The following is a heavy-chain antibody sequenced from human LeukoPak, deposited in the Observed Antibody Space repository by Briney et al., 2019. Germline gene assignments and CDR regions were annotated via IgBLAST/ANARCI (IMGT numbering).Heavy chain of an antibody. Sequence: SETLSLTCTVSGGSINSGSYYWNWIRQPAGKGLEWIGHIYTSGSTNYNPSLKSRVTISMDRSKNQFSVKLSSVTATDTAVYYCARSLYGLDASDIWGQGKMVTVSS. D-gene: IGHD2-2*02. CDR1: GGSINSGSYY. CDR2: IYTSGST. CDR3: ARSLYGLDASDI. J-gene: IGHJ3*02. V-gene: IGHV4-61*09.